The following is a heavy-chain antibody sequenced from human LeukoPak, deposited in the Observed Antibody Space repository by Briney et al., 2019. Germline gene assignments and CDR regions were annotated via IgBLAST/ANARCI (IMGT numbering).Heavy chain of an antibody. J-gene: IGHJ4*02. CDR3: VGTIASRGSEY. Sequence: GGSLLLSCAASGFTFTNYWMHWVRQAPGMGLVWVSRLPPDELGIIYADSVKGRFTVSRDNAKNTVYLQMNNLRVDDTAMYYCVGTIASRGSEYWGQGALVTVSS. CDR1: GFTFTNYW. CDR2: LPPDELGI. D-gene: IGHD6-6*01. V-gene: IGHV3-74*01.